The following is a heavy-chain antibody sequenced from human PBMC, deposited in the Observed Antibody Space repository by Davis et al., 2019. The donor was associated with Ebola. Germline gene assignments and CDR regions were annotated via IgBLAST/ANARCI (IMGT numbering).Heavy chain of an antibody. CDR3: ARGYQNDYYYGMDV. J-gene: IGHJ6*02. CDR2: MNPNSGNT. V-gene: IGHV1-8*01. CDR1: GYTFTSYD. D-gene: IGHD2-2*01. Sequence: ASVKVSCKASGYTFTSYDINWVRQATGQGLEWMGWMNPNSGNTGYAQKFQGRVTMTRNTSISTAYMELSSLRSEDTAVYYCARGYQNDYYYGMDVWGQGTTVTVSS.